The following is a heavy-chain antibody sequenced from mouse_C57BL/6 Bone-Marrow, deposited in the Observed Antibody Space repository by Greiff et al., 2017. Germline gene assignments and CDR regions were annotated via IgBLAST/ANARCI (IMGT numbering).Heavy chain of an antibody. V-gene: IGHV1-81*01. CDR3: ARGDLLWDY. J-gene: IGHJ2*01. CDR1: GYTFTSYG. CDR2: IYPRRGNT. D-gene: IGHD2-1*01. Sequence: QVHVKQSGAELVRPGASVKLSCKASGYTFTSYGISWVKQRTGQGLEWIGGIYPRRGNTYYNEKFKGKDTLTADQSSSTAYMELRSLTSEGSAVYVCARGDLLWDYWGQGTTLTVSS.